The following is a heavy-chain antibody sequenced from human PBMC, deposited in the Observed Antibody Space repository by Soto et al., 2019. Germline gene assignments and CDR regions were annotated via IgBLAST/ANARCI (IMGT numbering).Heavy chain of an antibody. V-gene: IGHV3-23*01. CDR1: EFIFSSFA. CDR3: AQLSSPINDLAERGPDY. Sequence: LRLSCVVSEFIFSSFALSWVRLAPGKGLEWVAAVSRRGVNTYYADSVKGRFTISRENAKNTLYLQMNSLRAEDTAVYYYAQLSSPINDLAERGPDYWGQGTLVTVSS. D-gene: IGHD3-16*01. J-gene: IGHJ4*02. CDR2: VSRRGVNT.